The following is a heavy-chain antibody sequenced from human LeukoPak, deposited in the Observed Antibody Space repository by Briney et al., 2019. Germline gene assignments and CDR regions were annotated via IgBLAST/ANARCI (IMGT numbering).Heavy chain of an antibody. CDR3: AKDGTGSGWFDYGMDV. J-gene: IGHJ6*02. V-gene: IGHV3-23*01. Sequence: GGSLRLSCAASGFTFSSYAISWVRQAPGKGLEWVSAISGSGGSTYYADSVKGRFTISRDNSKNTLYLQMNSLRAEDTAVYYCAKDGTGSGWFDYGMDVWGQGTTVTVSS. CDR2: ISGSGGST. CDR1: GFTFSSYA. D-gene: IGHD6-19*01.